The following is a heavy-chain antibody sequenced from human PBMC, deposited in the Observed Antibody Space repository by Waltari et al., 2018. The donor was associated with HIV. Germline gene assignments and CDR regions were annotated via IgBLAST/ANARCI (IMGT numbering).Heavy chain of an antibody. J-gene: IGHJ4*02. CDR2: IRYDGSNE. V-gene: IGHV3-30*02. CDR1: GFTFRRYG. CDR3: AKPRHYYDSSGLDY. Sequence: QVQLVESGGGVVQPGGSLRLSCAAPGFTFRRYGMHWVRQAPGRGLEWVAFIRYDGSNEYYADSVKGRFTISRDNSKNTLYLQMNSLRAEDTAVYYCAKPRHYYDSSGLDYWGQGTLVTVSS. D-gene: IGHD3-22*01.